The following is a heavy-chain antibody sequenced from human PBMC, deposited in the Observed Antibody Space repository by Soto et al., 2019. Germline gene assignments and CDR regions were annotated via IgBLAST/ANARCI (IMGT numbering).Heavy chain of an antibody. J-gene: IGHJ4*02. Sequence: QVQLQESGPGLVKPSQTLSLTCTVSGGSISSGGYYWSWIRQHPGQGLEWIGYIYYSGSTYYNPSLKSRVTLSVDTSKNQFSLKLSSVTAADTAVYYCARGGIAAAAPPDYWGQGTLVTVSS. CDR1: GGSISSGGYY. CDR3: ARGGIAAAAPPDY. D-gene: IGHD6-13*01. V-gene: IGHV4-31*03. CDR2: IYYSGST.